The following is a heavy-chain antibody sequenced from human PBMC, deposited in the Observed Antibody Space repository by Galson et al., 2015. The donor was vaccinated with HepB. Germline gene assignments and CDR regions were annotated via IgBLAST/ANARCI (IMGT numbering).Heavy chain of an antibody. D-gene: IGHD6-13*01. CDR1: GFTFSSNP. CDR2: IWSDGSDK. CDR3: ARDGTHSAFDY. Sequence: SLRLSCAASGFTFSSNPMHWVRQAPGKGLEWVAIIWSDGSDKYYADSVKGRFTISRDNSKNTVYLQMNSLRAEDTAVYYCARDGTHSAFDYWGQGTLVTVSS. V-gene: IGHV3-33*01. J-gene: IGHJ4*02.